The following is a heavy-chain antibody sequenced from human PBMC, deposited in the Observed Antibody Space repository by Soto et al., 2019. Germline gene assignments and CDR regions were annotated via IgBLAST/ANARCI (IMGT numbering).Heavy chain of an antibody. J-gene: IGHJ4*02. Sequence: GGSLRLSCAASGFTFSNYWLTWVRQVPGKGLEWVANIKPDGSEKYHVDSVNGRFTISRDNAKNSLYLQMSSLRAEDTAVYYSVREPAAGAYYYDYWGQGTLVTVSS. CDR2: IKPDGSEK. D-gene: IGHD6-13*01. CDR1: GFTFSNYW. CDR3: VREPAAGAYYYDY. V-gene: IGHV3-7*05.